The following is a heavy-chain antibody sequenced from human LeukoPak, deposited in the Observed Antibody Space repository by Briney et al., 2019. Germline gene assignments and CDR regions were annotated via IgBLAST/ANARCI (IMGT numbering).Heavy chain of an antibody. CDR3: ATTGTMVRGAIGNWFDP. CDR1: GYTLTELS. J-gene: IGHJ5*02. CDR2: FDPEDGET. D-gene: IGHD3-10*01. V-gene: IGHV1-24*01. Sequence: ASVKVSCKVSGYTLTELSMHWVRQAPGKGLEWVGGFDPEDGETIYAQKFQGRVTMTEDTSTDTAYMELSSLRSEDTAVYYCATTGTMVRGAIGNWFDPWGQGTLVTVSS.